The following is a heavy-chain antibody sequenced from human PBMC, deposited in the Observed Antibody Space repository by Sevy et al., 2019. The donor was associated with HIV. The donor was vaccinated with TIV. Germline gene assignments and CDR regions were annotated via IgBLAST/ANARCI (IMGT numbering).Heavy chain of an antibody. Sequence: ASVKVSCKVSGYTLTKLSMHWLRQAPGKGFEWMGGFDPDDGETIYAQKFQGRVTMTEDTSTNTAYMELSSLRAEDTAVYYCTTLEYYYNVIDYSSGDYWGRGTLVTVSA. D-gene: IGHD3-10*01. V-gene: IGHV1-24*01. CDR1: GYTLTKLS. CDR2: FDPDDGET. J-gene: IGHJ4*02. CDR3: TTLEYYYNVIDYSSGDY.